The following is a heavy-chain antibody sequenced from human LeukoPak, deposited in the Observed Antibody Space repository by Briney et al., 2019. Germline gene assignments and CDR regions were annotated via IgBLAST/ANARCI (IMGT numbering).Heavy chain of an antibody. V-gene: IGHV3-33*01. D-gene: IGHD6-19*01. CDR2: IWFDGGKI. CDR3: ARAIAVAGPYYFDY. Sequence: GGSLRLSCAASGFPFSSYVMHWLRQAPGKGLEWVAVIWFDGGKIYYADSVKGRFTISRDNSKNTLYLQMSSLRAEDTAVYHCARAIAVAGPYYFDYWGQGTLVTVSS. CDR1: GFPFSSYV. J-gene: IGHJ4*02.